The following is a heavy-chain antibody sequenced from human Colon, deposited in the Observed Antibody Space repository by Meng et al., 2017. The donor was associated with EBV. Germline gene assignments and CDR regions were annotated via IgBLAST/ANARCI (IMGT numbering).Heavy chain of an antibody. Sequence: QVQLVESGSELKKAGASVKVSCKASGYTFTSYAMNWVRQAPGQGLEWMGWINTNTGNPTYAQGFTGRFVFSLDTSVSTAYLQISSLKAEDTAVYYCARETLGYCSSTSCYIGPPDYWGQGTLVTVSS. V-gene: IGHV7-4-1*02. J-gene: IGHJ4*02. D-gene: IGHD2-2*01. CDR2: INTNTGNP. CDR1: GYTFTSYA. CDR3: ARETLGYCSSTSCYIGPPDY.